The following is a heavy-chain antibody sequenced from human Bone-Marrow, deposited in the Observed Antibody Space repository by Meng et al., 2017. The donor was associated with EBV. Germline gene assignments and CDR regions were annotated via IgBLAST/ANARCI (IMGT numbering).Heavy chain of an antibody. CDR1: GFTFSSYG. D-gene: IGHD3-10*01. J-gene: IGHJ4*02. V-gene: IGHV3-30*03. CDR2: ISHDGSNK. Sequence: QGQLVGAGGGVAQPGRSLRLSCADSGFTFSSYGMHWVRQAPGKGLEWVAVISHDGSNKYYADSVKGRFTISRDNSKNTLYLQMNSLRAEDTAVYYCATDPGDYSAPFDYWGQGTLVTVSS. CDR3: ATDPGDYSAPFDY.